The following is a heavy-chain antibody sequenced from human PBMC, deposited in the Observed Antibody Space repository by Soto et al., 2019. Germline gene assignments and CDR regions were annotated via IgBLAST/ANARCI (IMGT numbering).Heavy chain of an antibody. CDR1: GFTFSGSA. J-gene: IGHJ3*02. CDR3: TRIGYNWNDLGAAFDI. D-gene: IGHD1-1*01. CDR2: IRSKANSYAT. Sequence: GGSLRLSCAASGFTFSGSAMHWVRQASGKGLEWVGRIRSKANSYATAYAASVKGRFTISRDDSKNTAYLQMNSLKTEDTAVYYCTRIGYNWNDLGAAFDIWGQGTMVTVSS. V-gene: IGHV3-73*01.